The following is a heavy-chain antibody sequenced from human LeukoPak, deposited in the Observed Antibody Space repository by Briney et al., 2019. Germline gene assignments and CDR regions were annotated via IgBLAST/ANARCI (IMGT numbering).Heavy chain of an antibody. Sequence: PSETLSLTCTVSGGSISGYYWSWIRQPPGKGLEWIGEINHSGSTNYNPSLKSRVTISVDTSKNQFSLKLSSVTAADTAVYYCARGTASSTSLKRSRKYFQHWGQGTLVTVSS. CDR1: GGSISGYY. CDR2: INHSGST. CDR3: ARGTASSTSLKRSRKYFQH. J-gene: IGHJ1*01. D-gene: IGHD2-2*01. V-gene: IGHV4-34*01.